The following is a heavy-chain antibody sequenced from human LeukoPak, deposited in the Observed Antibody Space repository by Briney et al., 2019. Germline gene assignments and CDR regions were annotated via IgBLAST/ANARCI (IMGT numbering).Heavy chain of an antibody. CDR1: GGSISSYY. Sequence: ASETLSLTCTVSGGSISSYYWSWIRQPPGKGLEWIGNIYYSGSTNYNPSLKSRVTVSVDTSKNQFSLKLSSVTAADTAVYYCTRGSIAYYYMDVWGKGTTVTISS. CDR2: IYYSGST. J-gene: IGHJ6*03. CDR3: TRGSIAYYYMDV. V-gene: IGHV4-59*01. D-gene: IGHD3-22*01.